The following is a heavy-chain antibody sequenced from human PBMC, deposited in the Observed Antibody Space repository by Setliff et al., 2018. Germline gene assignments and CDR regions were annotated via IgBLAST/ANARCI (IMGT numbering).Heavy chain of an antibody. CDR1: GYTFTSYD. J-gene: IGHJ6*03. CDR3: ARGGGQIHYDFWSGYFSDPQPNYYYYYMDV. Sequence: ASVKVSCKASGYTFTSYDINWVRQATGQGLEWMGWMNPNSGNTGYAQEFQGRVTITRNTSISTAYMELSSLRSEDTAVYYCARGGGQIHYDFWSGYFSDPQPNYYYYYMDVWGKGTTVTVSS. CDR2: MNPNSGNT. D-gene: IGHD3-3*01. V-gene: IGHV1-8*03.